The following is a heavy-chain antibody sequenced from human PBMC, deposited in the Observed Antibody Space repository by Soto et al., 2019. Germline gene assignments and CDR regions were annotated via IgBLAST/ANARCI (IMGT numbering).Heavy chain of an antibody. CDR3: AKGSFGFDY. CDR1: GVTFTSYA. D-gene: IGHD3-10*01. CDR2: ISKSGDST. J-gene: IGHJ4*02. Sequence: PGGSLRLSCAASGVTFTSYAMTWVRQVPGEGLQWVSSISKSGDSTYYADSVKGRFTTPRDNSKNTLYLQMNSLRAEDTAIYYCAKGSFGFDYWGQGTLVTVSS. V-gene: IGHV3-23*01.